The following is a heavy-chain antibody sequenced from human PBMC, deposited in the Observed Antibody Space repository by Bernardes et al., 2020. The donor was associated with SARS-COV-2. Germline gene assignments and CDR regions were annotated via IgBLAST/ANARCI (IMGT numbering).Heavy chain of an antibody. CDR1: GFTFVPLA. D-gene: IGHD5-12*01. CDR2: ISGASGT. J-gene: IGHJ4*02. CDR3: AKGSGYRFDY. V-gene: IGHV3-23*01. Sequence: GGSLRLSCAAPGFTFVPLAMGWVRQAPGRGREWVSPISGASGTYYADCVKGRFTISRDNSKNTVYLQMNKLRAEDTAIYYCAKGSGYRFDYWGQGTLVTVSS.